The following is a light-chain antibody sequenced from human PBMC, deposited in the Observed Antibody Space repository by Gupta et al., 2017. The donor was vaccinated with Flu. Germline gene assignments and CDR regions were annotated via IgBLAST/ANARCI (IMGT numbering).Light chain of an antibody. CDR2: GAS. V-gene: IGKV3-20*01. J-gene: IGKJ1*01. Sequence: GTLCFSPGEGATPSYRASQRVRSDKLGWYQQRPGQAPRLLIYGASRKATDSPDRFSGSGSGTDFTLNISRVEPEDFAVYCCHQDGDSPWTFGQGTKVDFK. CDR3: HQDGDSPWT. CDR1: QRVRSDK.